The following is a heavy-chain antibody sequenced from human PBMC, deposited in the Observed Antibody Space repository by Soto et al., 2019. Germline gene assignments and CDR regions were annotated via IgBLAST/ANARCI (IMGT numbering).Heavy chain of an antibody. Sequence: QVQLQESGPGLVKPSQTLSLTCTVSGGSISSGGYYWSWIRQHPGKGLEWIGYIYYSGSTYYNPSIKGRVTRSVETSKNQFSLKMSSVTAADTAVYYCARARNYYGSGSYSYWGRGTLVTVSS. V-gene: IGHV4-31*03. CDR3: ARARNYYGSGSYSY. D-gene: IGHD3-10*01. CDR1: GGSISSGGYY. J-gene: IGHJ4*02. CDR2: IYYSGST.